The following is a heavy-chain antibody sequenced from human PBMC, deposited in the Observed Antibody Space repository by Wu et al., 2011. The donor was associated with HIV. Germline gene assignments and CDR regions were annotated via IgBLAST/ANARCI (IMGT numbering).Heavy chain of an antibody. CDR3: ARVYHPGGCLIDY. V-gene: IGHV1-18*01. D-gene: IGHD3-16*01. CDR1: GYTFTNYH. J-gene: IGHJ4*02. Sequence: QVQLVQSGAEVKKPGASVKVSCKASGYTFTNYHITWVRQAPGRGLEWMGWISAYNGDTNFAQQLQGRVTMTTDTSTSTAYMELRSLRSDDTAVYYCARVYHPGGCLIDYWGQGTLVTVSS. CDR2: ISAYNGDT.